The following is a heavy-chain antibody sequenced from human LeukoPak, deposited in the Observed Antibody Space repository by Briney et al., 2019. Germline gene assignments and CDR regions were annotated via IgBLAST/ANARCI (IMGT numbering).Heavy chain of an antibody. D-gene: IGHD6-19*01. CDR3: AQGYSSGWYPH. J-gene: IGHJ4*02. Sequence: GGSLRLSCTVSGFSVSTSGMSWVRQAQGKGLQTISAISVYGESAYYADSVKGRFTISRDNSKNTLYLQMNSLRVEDAAVYYYAQGYSSGWYPHWGQGSLVSVSS. CDR2: ISVYGESA. V-gene: IGHV3-23*01. CDR1: GFSVSTSG.